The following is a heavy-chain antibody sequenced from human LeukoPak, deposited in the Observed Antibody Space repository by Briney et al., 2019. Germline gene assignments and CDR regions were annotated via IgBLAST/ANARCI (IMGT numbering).Heavy chain of an antibody. CDR1: GGTFSSYT. D-gene: IGHD2/OR15-2a*01. J-gene: IGHJ6*03. V-gene: IGHV1-69*13. Sequence: TVKVSCKASGGTFSSYTINWVRQAPGQGLEWMGGIIPVFGTANYVQKFQGRVTITADESTSTAYMELRSLRSDDTAVYYCARVSGTDLFSIVYYYYMDVWGKGTTVTVSS. CDR2: IIPVFGTA. CDR3: ARVSGTDLFSIVYYYYMDV.